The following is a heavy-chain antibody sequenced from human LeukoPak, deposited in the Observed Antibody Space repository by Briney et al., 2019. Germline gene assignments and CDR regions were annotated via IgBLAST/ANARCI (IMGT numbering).Heavy chain of an antibody. CDR2: IYYSGST. J-gene: IGHJ4*02. CDR3: ARYYYGSGSQEFDY. Sequence: SETLSLTFTVSGGSISSYYWSWIRQPPGKGLEWIGYIYYSGSTNYNPSLKSRVTISVDTSKNQFSLKLSSVTAADTAVYYCARYYYGSGSQEFDYWGQGTLVTVSS. CDR1: GGSISSYY. V-gene: IGHV4-59*01. D-gene: IGHD3-10*01.